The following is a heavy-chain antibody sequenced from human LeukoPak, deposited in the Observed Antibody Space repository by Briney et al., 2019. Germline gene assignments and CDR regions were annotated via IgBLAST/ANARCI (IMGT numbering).Heavy chain of an antibody. CDR2: INHSGST. Sequence: PSETLSLTCGVYGGSFSGYYWNWIRQPPGKGLEWIGEINHSGSTNHIPSLKSRVTMSLDTSKNHFSLKLTSVTAADTAVYYCAGGATPGVFWGQGTLVTVSS. D-gene: IGHD3-10*01. J-gene: IGHJ4*02. V-gene: IGHV4-34*01. CDR3: AGGATPGVF. CDR1: GGSFSGYY.